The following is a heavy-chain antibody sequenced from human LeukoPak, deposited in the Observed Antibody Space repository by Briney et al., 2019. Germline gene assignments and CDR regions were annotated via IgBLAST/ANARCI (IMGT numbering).Heavy chain of an antibody. Sequence: PSETLSLTCAVYGGSFSGYYWNWIRQPPGKGLEWIGEINHSGSTNYNPSLKGRVTISVDTSKNQFSLKLSSVTAADTAVYYCASGSVTGDPFDYWGQGTLVTVSS. J-gene: IGHJ4*02. V-gene: IGHV4-34*01. CDR1: GGSFSGYY. D-gene: IGHD6-19*01. CDR3: ASGSVTGDPFDY. CDR2: INHSGST.